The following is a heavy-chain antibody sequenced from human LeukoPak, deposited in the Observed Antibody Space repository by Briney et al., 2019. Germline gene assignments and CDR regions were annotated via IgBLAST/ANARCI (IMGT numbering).Heavy chain of an antibody. CDR2: IYYSGST. J-gene: IGHJ3*02. D-gene: IGHD3-22*01. Sequence: SETLSLTCAVYGGSFSGYYWSWIRQPPGKGLEWIGYIYYSGSTNYNPSLKSRVTISVDTSKNQFSLKLSSVTAADTAVYYCARVQGYTNYYDSSGYYAFDIWGQGTMVTVSS. V-gene: IGHV4-59*01. CDR3: ARVQGYTNYYDSSGYYAFDI. CDR1: GGSFSGYY.